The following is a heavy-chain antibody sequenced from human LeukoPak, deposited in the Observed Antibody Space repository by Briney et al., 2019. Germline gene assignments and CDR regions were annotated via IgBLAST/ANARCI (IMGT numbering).Heavy chain of an antibody. D-gene: IGHD6-6*01. V-gene: IGHV3-21*04. CDR3: AKDREQLVGGDWFDP. J-gene: IGHJ5*02. CDR1: GFTFSSYS. CDR2: ISSSSSYI. Sequence: GGSLRLSCAASGFTFSSYSMNWVRQAPGKGLEWVSSISSSSSYIYYADSVKGRFTISRDNAKNTLYLQMNSLRAEDTAVYYCAKDREQLVGGDWFDPWGQGTLVTVSS.